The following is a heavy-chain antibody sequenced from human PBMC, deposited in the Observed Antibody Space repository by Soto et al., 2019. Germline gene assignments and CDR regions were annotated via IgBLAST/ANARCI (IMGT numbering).Heavy chain of an antibody. CDR1: GGTLNKHA. Sequence: QVQLVQSGAEVKKPGSSVKVSCKASGGTLNKHAITWVRRAPGQGLEWLGGIIPMFGIPNYPQKFQGRVTVTAVVSTNTSHMELHRLTSDDTAVYYCARGGTSGWLKGAYDVWGQGTMVTVSS. V-gene: IGHV1-69*01. CDR3: ARGGTSGWLKGAYDV. CDR2: IIPMFGIP. D-gene: IGHD6-13*01. J-gene: IGHJ3*01.